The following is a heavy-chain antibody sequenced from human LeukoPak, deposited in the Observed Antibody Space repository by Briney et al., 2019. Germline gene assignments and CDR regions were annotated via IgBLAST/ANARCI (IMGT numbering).Heavy chain of an antibody. V-gene: IGHV3-13*01. J-gene: IGHJ3*02. CDR3: ARVGIVGANHDAFDI. Sequence: GGSLRLSCAASGFTFSSYNMHWVRQATGKGLEWVSAIGTAGDTYYPGSVKGRFTISRENDKNSLYLQMHSLRAGDTAVYYCARVGIVGANHDAFDIWGQGTMVTVSS. CDR2: IGTAGDT. CDR1: GFTFSSYN. D-gene: IGHD1-26*01.